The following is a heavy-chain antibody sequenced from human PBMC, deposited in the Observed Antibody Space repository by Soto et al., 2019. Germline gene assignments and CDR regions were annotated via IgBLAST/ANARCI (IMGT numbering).Heavy chain of an antibody. Sequence: GGSLRLSCAASGFTFSSYAMHWVRQAPGKGLEWVAVISYDGSNKYYADSVKGRFTISRDNSKNTLYLQMNSLRAEDTAVYYCARGRYCSSTSCYASVSAFRSRKKYYYYGMDVWGQGNTVTVSS. V-gene: IGHV3-30-3*01. CDR1: GFTFSSYA. J-gene: IGHJ6*02. D-gene: IGHD2-2*01. CDR2: ISYDGSNK. CDR3: ARGRYCSSTSCYASVSAFRSRKKYYYYGMDV.